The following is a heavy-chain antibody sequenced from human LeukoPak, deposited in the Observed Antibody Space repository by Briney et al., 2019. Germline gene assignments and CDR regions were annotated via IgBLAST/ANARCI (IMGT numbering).Heavy chain of an antibody. V-gene: IGHV3-33*01. CDR2: IWYDGSNK. CDR3: ARDYSQDIVVTGFDY. CDR1: GFTFSSYG. Sequence: GGSLRLSCAASGFTFSSYGMHWVRQAPGKGLEWVAVIWYDGSNKYYADSVKGRFTISRDNSKNTLYLQMNSLRAEDTAVYYCARDYSQDIVVTGFDYWGQGTLVTVSS. J-gene: IGHJ4*02. D-gene: IGHD5-12*01.